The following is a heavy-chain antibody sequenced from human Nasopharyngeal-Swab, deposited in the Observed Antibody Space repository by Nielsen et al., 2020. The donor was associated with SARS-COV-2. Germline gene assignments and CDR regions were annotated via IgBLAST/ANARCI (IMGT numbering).Heavy chain of an antibody. CDR3: AADWFRLRFLEWLPGGYGMDV. CDR2: IVVGSSNT. V-gene: IGHV1-58*01. D-gene: IGHD3-3*01. CDR1: GFTFTSSA. J-gene: IGHJ6*02. Sequence: SVKVSCKASGFTFTSSAVQWVRQARGQRLEWIGWIVVGSSNTNYAQKFQERVTITRDMSTSTAYMELSSLRSEDTAVYYCAADWFRLRFLEWLPGGYGMDVWGQGTTVTVSS.